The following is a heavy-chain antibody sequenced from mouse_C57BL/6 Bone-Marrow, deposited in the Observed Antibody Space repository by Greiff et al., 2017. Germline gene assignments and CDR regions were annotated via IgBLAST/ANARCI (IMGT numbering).Heavy chain of an antibody. V-gene: IGHV1-55*01. CDR2: IYPGSGST. CDR1: GYTSTSYW. J-gene: IGHJ4*01. Sequence: QVQLQQPGAELVKPGASVKMSCKASGYTSTSYWITWVKQRPGQGLEWIGDIYPGSGSTNYNEKFKSKATLTVDTSSSTAYMQLSSLTSEDSAVYYCARVVYSNSMDYWGQGTSVTVSS. CDR3: ARVVYSNSMDY. D-gene: IGHD2-5*01.